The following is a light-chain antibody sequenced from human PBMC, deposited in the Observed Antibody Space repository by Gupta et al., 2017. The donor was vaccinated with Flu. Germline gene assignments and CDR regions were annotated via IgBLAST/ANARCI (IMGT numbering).Light chain of an antibody. Sequence: EPVMTQSQASLSVSPGESATLSCRASQGISTNLAWFQQRPGQPPRLIIFGASNRATAVPDRFSVSGCEKDFTLTSSGRQSEASAVYYCQQDYTLWTFGQGTKVEVK. J-gene: IGKJ1*01. CDR3: QQDYTLWT. V-gene: IGKV3-15*01. CDR2: GAS. CDR1: QGISTN.